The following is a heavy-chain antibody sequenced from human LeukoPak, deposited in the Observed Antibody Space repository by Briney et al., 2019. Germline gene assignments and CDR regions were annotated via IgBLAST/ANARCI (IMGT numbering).Heavy chain of an antibody. D-gene: IGHD2-8*01. CDR3: ARATNGRFDI. V-gene: IGHV3-74*01. J-gene: IGHJ3*02. CDR1: GFTFSSHW. CDR2: INSDGSTT. Sequence: GGSLRLSCAASGFTFSSHWMHWVRQAPGKGLVWVSRINSDGSTTTYADSVKGRFTISRDNANNTLYLQMNSLRAEDTAVYYCARATNGRFDIWGQGTMVTVSS.